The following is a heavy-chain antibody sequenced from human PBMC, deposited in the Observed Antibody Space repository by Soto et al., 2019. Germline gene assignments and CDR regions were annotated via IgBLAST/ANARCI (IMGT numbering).Heavy chain of an antibody. CDR1: VFTFISYG. V-gene: IGHV3-33*01. CDR3: ARDLQTGTFDY. D-gene: IGHD7-27*01. Sequence: GWSLRLSCASSVFTFISYGMHWVRQAPGKGLEWVAVIWYDGSNKYYADSVKGRFTISRDNSKNTLYLQMNSLRAEDTAVYYCARDLQTGTFDYWGQGTLVTVSS. J-gene: IGHJ4*02. CDR2: IWYDGSNK.